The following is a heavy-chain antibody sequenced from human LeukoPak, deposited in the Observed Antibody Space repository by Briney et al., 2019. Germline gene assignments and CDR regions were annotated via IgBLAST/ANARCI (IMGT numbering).Heavy chain of an antibody. CDR1: VFTFSSYG. CDR3: AKVNYYGSGSFDY. Sequence: GGSLRLSCAASVFTFSSYGMSWVRQAPGKGLEWVSAISGSGGSTYYADSVKGRFTISRDNSKNTLYLQMNSLRAEDTAVYYCAKVNYYGSGSFDYWGQGNLVTVSS. CDR2: ISGSGGST. J-gene: IGHJ4*02. V-gene: IGHV3-23*01. D-gene: IGHD3-10*01.